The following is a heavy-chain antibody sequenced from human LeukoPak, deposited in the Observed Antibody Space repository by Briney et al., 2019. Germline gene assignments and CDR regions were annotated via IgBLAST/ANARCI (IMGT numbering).Heavy chain of an antibody. J-gene: IGHJ6*03. Sequence: SETLSLTCAVYGGSFSGYYWSWIRQPPGKGLEWIGEINHSGSTNYNPSLKSRVTISVDTSKNQFSLKLSSVTAADTAVYYCARLTTVTTFRYYYYMDVWGKGTTVTVSS. D-gene: IGHD4-17*01. CDR3: ARLTTVTTFRYYYYMDV. CDR1: GGSFSGYY. CDR2: INHSGST. V-gene: IGHV4-34*01.